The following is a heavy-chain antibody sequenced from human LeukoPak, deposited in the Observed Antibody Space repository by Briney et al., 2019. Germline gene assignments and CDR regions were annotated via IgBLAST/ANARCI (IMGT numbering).Heavy chain of an antibody. CDR2: IYYSGST. CDR3: ARRGVGATPDY. D-gene: IGHD1-26*01. CDR1: GGSISSYY. Sequence: SETLSLTCTVSGGSISSYYWSWIRQPPGKGLEWIGYIYYSGSTNYNPTLKSRVTISVDTSKNQFSLKLSSVTAADTAVYYCARRGVGATPDYWGQGTLVTVSS. V-gene: IGHV4-59*08. J-gene: IGHJ4*02.